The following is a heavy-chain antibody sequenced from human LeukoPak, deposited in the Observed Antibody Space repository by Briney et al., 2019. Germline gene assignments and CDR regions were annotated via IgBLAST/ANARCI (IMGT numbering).Heavy chain of an antibody. D-gene: IGHD3-9*01. J-gene: IGHJ3*02. CDR3: ARDHPVADWAPDI. CDR2: IYTRGSA. CDR1: GASIKTYS. V-gene: IGHV4-4*07. Sequence: PSETLSLTCTVSGASIKTYSWSWIRQPAGKGLGWIGHIYTRGSANYNPSLKSRVTISADPSTNHFSLNLTSVTAADTAVYFCARDHPVADWAPDIWGRGTMVTVSS.